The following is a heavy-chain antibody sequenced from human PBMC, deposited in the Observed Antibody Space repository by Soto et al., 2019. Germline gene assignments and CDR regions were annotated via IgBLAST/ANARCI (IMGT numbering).Heavy chain of an antibody. V-gene: IGHV1-69*13. J-gene: IGHJ3*02. CDR2: LIPIFGTA. D-gene: IGHD3-9*01. CDR1: GGTFRSYA. CDR3: ARDRPPYNRYFDWLLYRYDAFDI. Sequence: GASVKVSCKASGGTFRSYAISWVRPAPGQGLAWMGGLIPIFGTANYAQKFQGRVTTTADETTSTAYMKLSSMRSEDTGVYYFARDRPPYNRYFDWLLYRYDAFDIWGQGTMVTVSS.